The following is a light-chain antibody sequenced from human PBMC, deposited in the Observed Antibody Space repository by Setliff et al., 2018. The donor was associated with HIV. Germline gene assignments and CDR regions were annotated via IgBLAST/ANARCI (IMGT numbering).Light chain of an antibody. CDR2: EVR. CDR1: SSDVGGYNY. CDR3: SSYAITNTLP. J-gene: IGLJ1*01. V-gene: IGLV2-14*01. Sequence: QSVLTQPASVSGSPGQSITISCTGTSSDVGGYNYVSWYQQHPGKASKLIIYEVRNRPSGVSNRFSGSKSGNTASLTISGLQAEDEADYYCSSYAITNTLPFGTGTKVTVL.